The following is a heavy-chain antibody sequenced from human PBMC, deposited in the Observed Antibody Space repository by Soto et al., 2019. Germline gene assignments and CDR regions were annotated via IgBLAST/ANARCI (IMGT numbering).Heavy chain of an antibody. CDR2: IVFGSGNT. CDR1: GFTFTSSA. Sequence: SVKVSCKASGFTFTSSALQGVRQARGQRLEWIGWIVFGSGNTNYAQKFQERVTITRDMSTSTAYMELSSLRSEDTAVYYCAADKAYDSSGYYFGYYNYGMDVWGRATTVTVSS. J-gene: IGHJ6*02. D-gene: IGHD3-22*01. V-gene: IGHV1-58*01. CDR3: AADKAYDSSGYYFGYYNYGMDV.